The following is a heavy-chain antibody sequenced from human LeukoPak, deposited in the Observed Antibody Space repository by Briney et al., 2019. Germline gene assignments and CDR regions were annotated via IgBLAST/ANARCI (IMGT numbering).Heavy chain of an antibody. CDR1: GGSFSGDY. J-gene: IGHJ5*02. Sequence: SETLSLTCAVYGGSFSGDYWSWIRQPPGKWREWIGEINHSGSTNYNPSLKSRVTISVDTSKNQFSLKLSSVTAADTAVYYCARGKGIAAAGTLWFDPWGQGTLVTVSS. V-gene: IGHV4-34*01. D-gene: IGHD6-13*01. CDR2: INHSGST. CDR3: ARGKGIAAAGTLWFDP.